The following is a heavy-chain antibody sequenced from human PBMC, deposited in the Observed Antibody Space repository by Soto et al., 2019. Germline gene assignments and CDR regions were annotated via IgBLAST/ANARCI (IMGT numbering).Heavy chain of an antibody. CDR3: ARDGKDCSGGSCRNDWFDP. D-gene: IGHD2-15*01. J-gene: IGHJ5*02. CDR1: GGSISSGGYY. V-gene: IGHV4-31*03. Sequence: QVQLQESGPGLVKPSQTLSLTCTVSGGSISSGGYYWSWIRQHPGKGLEWIGYIYYSGSTYYNPSLKSRVTISVETSKNQFSLKLSSVTAADTAVYYCARDGKDCSGGSCRNDWFDPWGQGTLVTVSS. CDR2: IYYSGST.